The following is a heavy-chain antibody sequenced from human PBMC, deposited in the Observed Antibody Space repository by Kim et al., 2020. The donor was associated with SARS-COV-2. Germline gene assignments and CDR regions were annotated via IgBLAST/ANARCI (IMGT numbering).Heavy chain of an antibody. D-gene: IGHD2-2*01. CDR1: GFTFSSYA. CDR2: ISGSGGST. J-gene: IGHJ5*02. CDR3: AKAYCSSTSCYRSFWFDP. Sequence: GGSLRLSCAASGFTFSSYAMSWVRQAPGKGLEWVSAISGSGGSTYYADSVKGRFTISRDNSKNTLYLQMNSLRSEDTAVYYCAKAYCSSTSCYRSFWFDPWGQGTLVTVSS. V-gene: IGHV3-23*01.